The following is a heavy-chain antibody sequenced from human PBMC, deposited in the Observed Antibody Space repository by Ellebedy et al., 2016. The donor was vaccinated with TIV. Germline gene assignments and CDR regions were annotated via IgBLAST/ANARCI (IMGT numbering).Heavy chain of an antibody. CDR2: ISYSGDIM. J-gene: IGHJ4*02. Sequence: PGGSLRLSCAASGFTFSGYYMSWFRQAPGKGPEWVSYISYSGDIMYYADSVKGRFTTSRDNAENSLHLQMNSLRAEDTAVYYCARLGVIAAAGASDYWGQGTLVIVSS. D-gene: IGHD6-13*01. V-gene: IGHV3-11*01. CDR3: ARLGVIAAAGASDY. CDR1: GFTFSGYY.